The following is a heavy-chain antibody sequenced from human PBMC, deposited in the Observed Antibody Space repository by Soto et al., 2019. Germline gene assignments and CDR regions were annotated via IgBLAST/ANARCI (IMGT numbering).Heavy chain of an antibody. J-gene: IGHJ4*02. V-gene: IGHV4-39*01. Sequence: PSETLSLTCTVSGGSISSSSYYWGWIRQPPGKGLEWIGSIYYSGSTYYNPSLKSRVTISVDTSKNQFSLKLSSVTAADTAVYYCARGLEYQFRPFDYWGQGTLVTAPQ. CDR2: IYYSGST. CDR3: ARGLEYQFRPFDY. D-gene: IGHD2-2*01. CDR1: GGSISSSSYY.